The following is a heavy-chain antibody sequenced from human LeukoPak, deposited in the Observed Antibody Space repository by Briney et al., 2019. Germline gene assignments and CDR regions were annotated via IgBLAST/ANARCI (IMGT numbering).Heavy chain of an antibody. Sequence: GGSLRLSCAASGFIFSSEAMSWLPQAPGKGLEWVSAISVSGGSTYYADSVKGRFTISRDNSKNTLYLQMNSLRAEDTAVYYCAKDPSRPAYYYYGMDVWGQGTTVTVSS. CDR2: ISVSGGST. J-gene: IGHJ6*02. CDR3: AKDPSRPAYYYYGMDV. V-gene: IGHV3-23*01. CDR1: GFIFSSEA.